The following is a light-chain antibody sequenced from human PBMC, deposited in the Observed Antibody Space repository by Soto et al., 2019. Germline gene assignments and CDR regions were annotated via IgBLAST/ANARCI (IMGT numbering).Light chain of an antibody. CDR3: QPYNSALPLA. V-gene: IGKV1-27*01. CDR1: QGISNY. J-gene: IGKJ4*02. CDR2: AAS. Sequence: DIQMTQSPSSLSASVGDRVTITCRASQGISNYLAWFQQKPGKVPKLLIYAASTLQSGVPSRFSGSGSGTDFPLTTSSMQPEDGASYCCQPYNSALPLAFGGGTKVAIK.